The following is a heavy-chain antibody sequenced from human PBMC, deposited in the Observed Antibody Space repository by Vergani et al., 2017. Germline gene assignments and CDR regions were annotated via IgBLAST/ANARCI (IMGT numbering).Heavy chain of an antibody. CDR1: GFTFSSYS. CDR2: ISSSSSYI. J-gene: IGHJ4*02. V-gene: IGHV3-21*01. D-gene: IGHD5-18*01. Sequence: EVQLVESGGGLVKPVGSLRLSCAASGFTFSSYSMNWVRQAPGKGLEWVSSISSSSSYIYYADSVKGRFTISRDNAKNSLYLQMNSLRAEDTAVYYCARDEPGRGYSYGPEDYWGQGTLVTVSS. CDR3: ARDEPGRGYSYGPEDY.